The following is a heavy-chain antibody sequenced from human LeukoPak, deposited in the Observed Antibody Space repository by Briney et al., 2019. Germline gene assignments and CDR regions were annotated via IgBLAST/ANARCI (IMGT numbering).Heavy chain of an antibody. CDR3: ATMRGNYASFFDY. D-gene: IGHD1-26*01. Sequence: PGGSLRLSCAASGFTFSNYEMNWVRQAPGKGLEWVSYISSSGITIRYADSVKDRFTISRDNAKSSLYLQMNSLRAEDTAAYYCATMRGNYASFFDYWGQGTLVTVSS. J-gene: IGHJ4*02. CDR1: GFTFSNYE. CDR2: ISSSGITI. V-gene: IGHV3-48*03.